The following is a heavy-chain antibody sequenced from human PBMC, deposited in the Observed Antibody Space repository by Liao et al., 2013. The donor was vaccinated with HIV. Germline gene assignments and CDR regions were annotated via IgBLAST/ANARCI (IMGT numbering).Heavy chain of an antibody. V-gene: IGHV4-61*02. CDR3: ARDHYNFGVHYYSYYMAV. CDR2: IYTSGST. D-gene: IGHD3-3*01. J-gene: IGHJ6*03. Sequence: QLQLQESGPGLVKPSQTLSLTCTVSGGSITSGSYYWSWVRQPAGKGLEWIGRIYTSGSTNYNPSLKSRVTISVDTSKNQFSLKLSSVTAADTAVYYCARDHYNFGVHYYSYYMAVWGRGTTVTVSS. CDR1: GGSITSGSYY.